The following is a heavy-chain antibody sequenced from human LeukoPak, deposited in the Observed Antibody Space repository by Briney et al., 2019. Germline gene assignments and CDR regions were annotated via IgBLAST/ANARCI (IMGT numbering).Heavy chain of an antibody. J-gene: IGHJ6*02. CDR1: GYTFTSYD. D-gene: IGHD2-21*02. V-gene: IGHV1-8*03. CDR3: ARASSCGGDSRCYYYGMDV. Sequence: ASVKVSCKASGYTFTSYDINWVRQATGQGLEWMGWMNPKSGFTGYAQKFQGRVTFTRSTSTSTAYMELSSLRSEDTAVYYCARASSCGGDSRCYYYGMDVWGQGTTVTVSS. CDR2: MNPKSGFT.